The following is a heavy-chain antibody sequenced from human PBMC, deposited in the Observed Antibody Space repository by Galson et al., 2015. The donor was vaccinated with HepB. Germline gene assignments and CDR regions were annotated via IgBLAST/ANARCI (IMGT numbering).Heavy chain of an antibody. CDR3: AREVDSCFDF. CDR1: GDSVSSNSAA. D-gene: IGHD5-12*01. Sequence: CAISGDSVSSNSAAWNWIRQSPSRGLERLGRTYYRSKWYNDYAVSVKSRVTINPDTPKNQFSLQLNSLTPEDTAVYYCAREVDSCFDFWGQGTLVTVSS. J-gene: IGHJ4*02. CDR2: TYYRSKWYN. V-gene: IGHV6-1*01.